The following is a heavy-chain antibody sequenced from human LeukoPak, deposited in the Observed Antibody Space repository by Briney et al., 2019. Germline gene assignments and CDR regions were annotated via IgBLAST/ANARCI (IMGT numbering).Heavy chain of an antibody. J-gene: IGHJ4*02. D-gene: IGHD5-12*01. V-gene: IGHV3-23*01. CDR3: AKGGYDYVEMGYFDY. CDR2: IIGSSGST. CDR1: GFIFTNYA. Sequence: GSLRLSCAVSGFIFTNYAMSWVRQAPGKGLEWVSVIIGSSGSTFYADSVKGRFTISRDKSKNTLYLQMNSLRAEDTAVYYCAKGGYDYVEMGYFDYWGQGTLVTFSS.